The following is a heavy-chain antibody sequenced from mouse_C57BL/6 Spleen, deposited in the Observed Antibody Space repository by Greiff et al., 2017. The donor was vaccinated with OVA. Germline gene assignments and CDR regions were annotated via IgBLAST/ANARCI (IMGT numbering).Heavy chain of an antibody. Sequence: EVQLQQSGAELVRPGASVKLSCTASGFNIKDDYMHWVKQRPEQGLEWIGWIDPENGDTESASKFQGKATITADTSSNTAYLQLSSLTSEDTAVYYCTTDYGSSLHFGYWGQGTTLTVSS. CDR1: GFNIKDDY. CDR3: TTDYGSSLHFGY. V-gene: IGHV14-4*01. J-gene: IGHJ2*01. D-gene: IGHD1-1*01. CDR2: IDPENGDT.